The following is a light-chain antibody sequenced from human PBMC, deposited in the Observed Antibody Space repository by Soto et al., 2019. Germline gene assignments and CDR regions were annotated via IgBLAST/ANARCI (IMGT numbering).Light chain of an antibody. CDR1: SSDIGTYQY. J-gene: IGLJ2*01. Sequence: QSALTPPASLSGSPGQSITISCTRTSSDIGTYQYVSWFQHHTGKSPKLIIFEISTRPAGISDRFSGFTSANTAYLTISGVQPEDAAGYHCSSYTNIKTVVFGGGHKLT. CDR3: SSYTNIKTVV. CDR2: EIS. V-gene: IGLV2-14*01.